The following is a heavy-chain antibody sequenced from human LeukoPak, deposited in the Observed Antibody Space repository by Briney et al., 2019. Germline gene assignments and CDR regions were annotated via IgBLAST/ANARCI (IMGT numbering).Heavy chain of an antibody. D-gene: IGHD5-12*01. Sequence: SETLSLTCTVSGGSISSYYWSWIRQPPGKGLEWIGYIHYSGSTNYNPSLKSRVTISVDTSKNQFSLKLSSVTAADTAVYYCARGGYSGYDHLFDYWGQGTLVTVSS. CDR3: ARGGYSGYDHLFDY. J-gene: IGHJ4*02. V-gene: IGHV4-59*01. CDR1: GGSISSYY. CDR2: IHYSGST.